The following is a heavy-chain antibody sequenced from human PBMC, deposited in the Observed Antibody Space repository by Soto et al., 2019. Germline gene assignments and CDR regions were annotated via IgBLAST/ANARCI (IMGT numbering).Heavy chain of an antibody. CDR2: INPSGGST. Sequence: GASVKVSCKASGYTFTSYYMHWVRQAPGQGLEWMGIINPSGGSTSYAQKFQGRVTMTRDTSTSTVYMELSSLRSEDTAVYYCARVSYDFWSGGLAFDIWGQGTMVTVS. D-gene: IGHD3-3*01. V-gene: IGHV1-46*01. CDR3: ARVSYDFWSGGLAFDI. CDR1: GYTFTSYY. J-gene: IGHJ3*02.